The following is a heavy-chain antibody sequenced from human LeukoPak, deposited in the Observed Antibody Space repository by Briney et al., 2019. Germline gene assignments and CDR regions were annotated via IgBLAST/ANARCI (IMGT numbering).Heavy chain of an antibody. CDR2: ISSSGSTI. CDR3: TRVGYTHGMDV. V-gene: IGHV3-48*03. Sequence: GGSLRLSCAASGFTFSSYEMNWVRQAPGKGLEWVSYISSSGSTIYYADSVKGRFTISRDNAKNSLYLQMNSLRAEDTAVYYCTRVGYTHGMDVWGKGTTVTVSS. J-gene: IGHJ6*04. CDR1: GFTFSSYE. D-gene: IGHD6-13*01.